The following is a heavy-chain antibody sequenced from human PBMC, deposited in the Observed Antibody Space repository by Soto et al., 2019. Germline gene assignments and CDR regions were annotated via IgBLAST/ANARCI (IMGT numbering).Heavy chain of an antibody. J-gene: IGHJ6*02. CDR1: GDSINSTNYH. V-gene: IGHV4-39*01. CDR3: VRRQYQLPNYYYYYGLDV. D-gene: IGHD2-2*01. Sequence: SETLSLTCAVSGDSINSTNYHWGWIRQPPGKGLEWIGSIYYSGNTFYKPSLKSRVTISADTSKNQFSLRLSFVTAADTAVYYCVRRQYQLPNYYYYYGLDVWGQGTTVTVSS. CDR2: IYYSGNT.